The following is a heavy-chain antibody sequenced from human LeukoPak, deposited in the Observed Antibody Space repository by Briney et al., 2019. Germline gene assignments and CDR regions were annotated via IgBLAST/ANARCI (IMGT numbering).Heavy chain of an antibody. V-gene: IGHV1-18*01. CDR1: GYTFTSYG. J-gene: IGHJ3*02. Sequence: ASVKVSCKASGYTFTSYGITWVRQAPGQGLEWMGWISTYGGNTNYAQKLQGRVTMTTDTSTTTAYMELRSLRSDGTAVYYCARDEKLLPDAFDIWGQGTMVTVSS. CDR3: ARDEKLLPDAFDI. D-gene: IGHD3-22*01. CDR2: ISTYGGNT.